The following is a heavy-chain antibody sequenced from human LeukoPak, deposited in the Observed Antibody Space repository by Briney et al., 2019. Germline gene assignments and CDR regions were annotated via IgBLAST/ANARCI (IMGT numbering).Heavy chain of an antibody. CDR2: INPNSGGT. CDR1: GYSFNDYY. V-gene: IGHV1-2*02. Sequence: ASVKVSCKASGYSFNDYYMYWVRQAPGRGLEWMGWINPNSGGTNYAQKFQGRVTMTRDTSISTAYMELSRLRSDDTAVYYCARDLGYDILTGFDPWGQGTLVTVSS. J-gene: IGHJ5*02. CDR3: ARDLGYDILTGFDP. D-gene: IGHD3-9*01.